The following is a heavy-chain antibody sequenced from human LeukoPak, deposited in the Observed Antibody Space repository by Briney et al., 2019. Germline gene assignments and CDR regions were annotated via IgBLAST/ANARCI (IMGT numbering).Heavy chain of an antibody. CDR3: TTLHLRAGKYSGSYYTYYYMDV. D-gene: IGHD1-26*01. Sequence: PGGSLRLSCAASGFTFSDAWMSWVRQAPGKGLEWVGRIKSKTDGGTTDYAAPVKGRFTISRDDSKNTLYLQMNSLKTEDTAVYYCTTLHLRAGKYSGSYYTYYYMDVWGKGTTVTVSS. V-gene: IGHV3-15*01. CDR2: IKSKTDGGTT. CDR1: GFTFSDAW. J-gene: IGHJ6*03.